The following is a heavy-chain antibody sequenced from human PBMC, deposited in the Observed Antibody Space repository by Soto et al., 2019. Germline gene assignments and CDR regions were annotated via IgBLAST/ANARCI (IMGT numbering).Heavy chain of an antibody. CDR2: ISHSDHST. Sequence: EVQLLESGGGLVQPGGSLRLSCAASGFPFSRCAMNWVRQAPGKGLEWVSTISHSDHSTYYADSVKGRFTVSRDNSENRLYLQMNSMRDEDTAIYDCAKRGGDSGWGDFDSWGQGTLVTVSS. CDR1: GFPFSRCA. D-gene: IGHD6-19*01. CDR3: AKRGGDSGWGDFDS. V-gene: IGHV3-23*01. J-gene: IGHJ4*02.